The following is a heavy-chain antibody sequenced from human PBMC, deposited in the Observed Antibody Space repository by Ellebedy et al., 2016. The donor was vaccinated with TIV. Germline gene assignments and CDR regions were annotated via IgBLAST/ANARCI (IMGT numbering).Heavy chain of an antibody. CDR3: ARDKYSSSV. D-gene: IGHD6-6*01. CDR1: GFTFSSYW. J-gene: IGHJ4*02. Sequence: GESLKISXAASGFTFSSYWMSWVRQAPGKGLEWVANIKQDGSEKYYVDSVKGRFTISRDNAKNSLYLQMNSLRAEDTAVYYCARDKYSSSVWGQGTLVTVSS. CDR2: IKQDGSEK. V-gene: IGHV3-7*01.